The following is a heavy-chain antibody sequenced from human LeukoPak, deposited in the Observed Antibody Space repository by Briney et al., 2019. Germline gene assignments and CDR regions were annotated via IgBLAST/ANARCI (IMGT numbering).Heavy chain of an antibody. CDR2: IFHSGST. CDR3: AGAGTARSNFDY. V-gene: IGHV4-38-2*02. Sequence: SETLSLTCTVSGYSISSGYYWGWVRQPPGKGLEWSGSIFHSGSTYYNPSLKSRVTISVDTSKNQFSLKLSSVTAADTAVYYCAGAGTARSNFDYWGQGTLVTVSS. J-gene: IGHJ4*02. D-gene: IGHD6-19*01. CDR1: GYSISSGYY.